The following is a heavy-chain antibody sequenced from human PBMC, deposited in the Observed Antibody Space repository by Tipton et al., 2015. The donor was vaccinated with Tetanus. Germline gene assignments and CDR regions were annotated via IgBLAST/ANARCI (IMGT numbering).Heavy chain of an antibody. V-gene: IGHV4-31*03. CDR2: IYYTGNT. CDR1: GGSISSGGYY. D-gene: IGHD5-24*01. Sequence: TLSLTCTVSGGSISSGGYYWTWIRQHPERGLEWIGYIYYTGNTYYNPSLKSRVTISVDTSKNQFSLKLTSLTAADTAVYYCARTTRRWLHPDYWGQGTLVTVSS. J-gene: IGHJ4*02. CDR3: ARTTRRWLHPDY.